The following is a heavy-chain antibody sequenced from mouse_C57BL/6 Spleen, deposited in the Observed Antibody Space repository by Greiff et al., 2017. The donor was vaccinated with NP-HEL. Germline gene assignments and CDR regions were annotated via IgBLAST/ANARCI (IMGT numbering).Heavy chain of an antibody. D-gene: IGHD2-5*01. CDR3: ASPLYSNSFMDY. CDR1: GFTFSDYG. CDR2: ISSGSSTI. V-gene: IGHV5-17*01. J-gene: IGHJ4*01. Sequence: EVQGVESGGGLVKPGGSLKLSCAASGFTFSDYGMHWVRQAPEKGLEWVAYISSGSSTIYYADKVKGRFTISRDKSKNTLFLQMTSLRSEDTAMYYCASPLYSNSFMDYWGQRTSVTVSS.